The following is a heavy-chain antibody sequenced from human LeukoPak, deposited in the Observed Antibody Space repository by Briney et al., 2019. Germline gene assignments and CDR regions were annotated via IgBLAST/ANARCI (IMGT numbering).Heavy chain of an antibody. CDR3: AREARGGYSYVGRYYYYMDV. CDR1: GFTFSSYA. D-gene: IGHD5-18*01. J-gene: IGHJ6*03. Sequence: PGGSLRLSCAASGFTFSSYAMNWVRQAPGKGLEWVSSISSSSSYIYYADSVKGRFTNSRDNAKNSLYLQMNSLRAEDTAVYYCAREARGGYSYVGRYYYYMDVWGKGTTVTVSS. V-gene: IGHV3-21*01. CDR2: ISSSSSYI.